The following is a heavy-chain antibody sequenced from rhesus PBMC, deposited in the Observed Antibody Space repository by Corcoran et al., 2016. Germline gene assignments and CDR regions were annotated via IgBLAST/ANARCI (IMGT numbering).Heavy chain of an antibody. D-gene: IGHD6-31*01. CDR3: ARDRSSGWYVDY. CDR2: ISGSSGST. J-gene: IGHJ4*01. CDR1: GGSFSGYS. V-gene: IGHV4-165*01. Sequence: QVQLQESGPGLVKPSETLSLTCAVSGGSFSGYSWGWIRPPPGKGLAWIGYISGSSGSTDYNPSLKSRVTISTDTSKNQFSLKLSSVTAADTAVYYCARDRSSGWYVDYWGQGVLVTVSS.